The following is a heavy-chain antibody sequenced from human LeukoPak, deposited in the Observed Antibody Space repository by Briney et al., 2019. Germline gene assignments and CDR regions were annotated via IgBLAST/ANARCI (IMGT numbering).Heavy chain of an antibody. J-gene: IGHJ4*02. D-gene: IGHD2-21*02. V-gene: IGHV1-2*06. Sequence: ASVKVSCKASGYTFTGYYMHWVRQAPGQGLEWMGRINPNSGGTNYAQKFQGRVTMTRDTSISTAYMELSGLRSDDTAVYYCARERSGIVVVTAPFDYWGQGTLVTVSS. CDR1: GYTFTGYY. CDR2: INPNSGGT. CDR3: ARERSGIVVVTAPFDY.